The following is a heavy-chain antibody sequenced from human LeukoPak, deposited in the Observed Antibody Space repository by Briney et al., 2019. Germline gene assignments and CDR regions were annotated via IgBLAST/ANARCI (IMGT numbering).Heavy chain of an antibody. CDR1: GASISTYY. CDR2: IKTTGST. CDR3: AKVAMYYYGSETYFFFDD. V-gene: IGHV4-4*07. J-gene: IGHJ4*02. Sequence: SETLSLICRVSGASISTYYWSWIRQPVGKGLEWIGQIKTTGSTHYNSSLESRVTMSLDTSKKEFSLNLTSVTAADTVVYYCAKVAMYYYGSETYFFFDDWGQGILVTVSS. D-gene: IGHD3-10*01.